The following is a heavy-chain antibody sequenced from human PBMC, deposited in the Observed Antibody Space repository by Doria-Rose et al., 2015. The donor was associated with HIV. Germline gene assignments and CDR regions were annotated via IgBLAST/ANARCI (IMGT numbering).Heavy chain of an antibody. CDR1: GVSLSSPGMG. Sequence: QESGPVLVKPTETLTLTCTVSGVSLSSPGMGVSWIRQPPGKALEWLANICSDDERSNQSSLKSRPTISRGTTKSQVVLTMTDMDPVDTATYYCARIKSSRWYHKYYFDFWGQGTLVIVSA. V-gene: IGHV2-26*01. CDR2: ICSDDER. J-gene: IGHJ4*02. CDR3: ARIKSSRWYHKYYFDF. D-gene: IGHD6-13*01.